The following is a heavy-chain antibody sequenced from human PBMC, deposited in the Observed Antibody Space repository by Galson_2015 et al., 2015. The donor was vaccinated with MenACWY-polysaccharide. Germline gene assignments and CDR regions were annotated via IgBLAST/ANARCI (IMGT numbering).Heavy chain of an antibody. CDR1: GYTFSTYT. CDR3: ARASRTQQLAGLDV. Sequence: SVKVSCKASGYTFSTYTMNWVRQAPGQGLEWMGWISTNTGNPTYAQGFTGHFVFSLDTSVNTAFLQISSLKAEDTAVYYCARASRTQQLAGLDVWGQGTTVTVSS. V-gene: IGHV7-4-1*02. CDR2: ISTNTGNP. D-gene: IGHD1-1*01. J-gene: IGHJ6*02.